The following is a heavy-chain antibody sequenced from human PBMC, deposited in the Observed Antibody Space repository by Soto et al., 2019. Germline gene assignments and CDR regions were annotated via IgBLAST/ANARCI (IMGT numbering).Heavy chain of an antibody. Sequence: SETLSLTCAVYGGSFSGYYWSWIRQPPGKGLEWIGEINHSGSTNYNPSLKSRVTIPVDTSKNQFSLKLSSVTAADTAVYYCARLTYYDLWSGYPGPSLGMDVCGQGTTVTVYS. CDR3: ARLTYYDLWSGYPGPSLGMDV. J-gene: IGHJ6*02. V-gene: IGHV4-34*01. CDR1: GGSFSGYY. CDR2: INHSGST. D-gene: IGHD3-3*01.